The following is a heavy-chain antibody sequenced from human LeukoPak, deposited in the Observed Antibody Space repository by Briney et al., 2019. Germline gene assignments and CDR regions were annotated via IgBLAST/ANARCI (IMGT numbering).Heavy chain of an antibody. J-gene: IGHJ6*02. D-gene: IGHD2-2*01. Sequence: GRSLRLSCAASGFTFSSYSMNWVRQAPGKGLEWVSSISSSSSYIYYADSVKGRFTISRDNAKNSLYLQMNSLRAEDTAVYYCARAYCSSTSCYGYYYYYGMDVWGQGTTVTVSS. CDR3: ARAYCSSTSCYGYYYYYGMDV. V-gene: IGHV3-21*01. CDR2: ISSSSSYI. CDR1: GFTFSSYS.